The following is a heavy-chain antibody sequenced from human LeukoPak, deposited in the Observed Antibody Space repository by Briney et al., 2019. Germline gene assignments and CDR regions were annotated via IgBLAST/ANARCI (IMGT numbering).Heavy chain of an antibody. CDR1: GFTFSSYS. Sequence: GGSLRLSCAASGFTFSSYSMNWVRQAPGKGLEWVSSISSSSSYIYYADSVKGRFTISRDNAKNSLYLQMNSLRAEDTAVYYCARGEAAAGLFYYYYYGMDVRGQGTTVTVSS. D-gene: IGHD6-13*01. J-gene: IGHJ6*02. V-gene: IGHV3-21*01. CDR2: ISSSSSYI. CDR3: ARGEAAAGLFYYYYYGMDV.